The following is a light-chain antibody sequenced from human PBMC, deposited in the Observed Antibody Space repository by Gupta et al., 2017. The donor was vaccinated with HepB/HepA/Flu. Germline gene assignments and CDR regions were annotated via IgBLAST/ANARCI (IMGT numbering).Light chain of an antibody. CDR2: GAS. V-gene: IGKV3-20*01. CDR1: QSVSSSY. J-gene: IGKJ2*04. Sequence: EIVLTQSPGTLSLSPGERATLSCRASQSVSSSYLAWYQQKPGQAPRLLIYGASSRATGIPDRFSGSGCGKDFTLTISRREQEDFAVYYCQQDGSSPMCSFGQGTXLEIK. CDR3: QQDGSSPMCS.